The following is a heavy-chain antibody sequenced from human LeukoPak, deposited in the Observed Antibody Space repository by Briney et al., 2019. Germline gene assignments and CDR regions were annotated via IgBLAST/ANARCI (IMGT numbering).Heavy chain of an antibody. J-gene: IGHJ4*02. D-gene: IGHD3-10*01. V-gene: IGHV1-3*01. Sequence: ASVKVSCKTSAYTFTNYALHWVRQAPGQRPEWMGWITAGNGNTKYSQNFQGRVTITRDTSASIAYMELSSLKSEGTAIYYCASLLGVRGIIRYYFDYWGQGTLVTVSS. CDR1: AYTFTNYA. CDR3: ASLLGVRGIIRYYFDY. CDR2: ITAGNGNT.